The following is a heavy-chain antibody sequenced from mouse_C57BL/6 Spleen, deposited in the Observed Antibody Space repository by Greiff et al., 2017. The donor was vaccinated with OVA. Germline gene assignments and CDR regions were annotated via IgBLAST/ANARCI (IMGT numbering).Heavy chain of an antibody. J-gene: IGHJ4*01. CDR1: GFTFSSYA. CDR3: ARDVHYGNYDYAMDY. V-gene: IGHV5-4*01. Sequence: EVMLVESGGGLVKPGGSLKLSCAASGFTFSSYAMSWVRQTPEKRLEWVATISDGGSYTYYPDNVKGRFTISRDNAKNNLYLQMGHLKSEDTAMYYCARDVHYGNYDYAMDYWGQGTSVTVSS. D-gene: IGHD2-1*01. CDR2: ISDGGSYT.